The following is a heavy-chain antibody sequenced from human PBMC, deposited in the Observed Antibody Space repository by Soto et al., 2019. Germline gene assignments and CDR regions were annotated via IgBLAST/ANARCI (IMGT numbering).Heavy chain of an antibody. CDR2: IIPIFGTA. Sequence: QVQLVQSGAEVKKPGSSVKVSCKASGGTFSSYAISWVRQAPGQGLEWMGGIIPIFGTANYAQKFQGRVTITADEYTSTAYMELSSLRSEDTAVYYCAREDTAMVDADGYYYYGMDVWGHGNTVTVSS. J-gene: IGHJ6*02. V-gene: IGHV1-69*01. CDR3: AREDTAMVDADGYYYYGMDV. D-gene: IGHD5-18*01. CDR1: GGTFSSYA.